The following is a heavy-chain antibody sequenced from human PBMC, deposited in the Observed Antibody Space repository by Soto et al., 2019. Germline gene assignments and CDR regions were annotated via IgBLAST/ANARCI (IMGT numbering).Heavy chain of an antibody. CDR2: INHSGST. V-gene: IGHV4-34*01. CDR3: ASLRALADCSSTSCHPPGKYNWFDP. D-gene: IGHD2-2*01. CDR1: GGSFSGYY. J-gene: IGHJ5*02. Sequence: SETLSLTCAVYGGSFSGYYWSWIRQPPGKGLEWIGEINHSGSTNYNPSLKSRVTISVDTSKNQFSLKLSSVTAADTAVYYCASLRALADCSSTSCHPPGKYNWFDPWGQGTLVTVSS.